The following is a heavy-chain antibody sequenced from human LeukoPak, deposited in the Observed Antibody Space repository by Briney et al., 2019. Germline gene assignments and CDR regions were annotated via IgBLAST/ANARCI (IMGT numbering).Heavy chain of an antibody. J-gene: IGHJ4*02. CDR2: ISYDGSNK. Sequence: GGSLRLSCAASGFTFSSYGMHWVRQAPGKGLEWVAVISYDGSNKYYADSVKGRFTISRDNSKNTLYLQMNSLRAEDTAVYYCAKGGVDSNSWYELDYWGQGTLVTVSS. CDR1: GFTFSSYG. CDR3: AKGGVDSNSWYELDY. D-gene: IGHD6-13*01. V-gene: IGHV3-30*18.